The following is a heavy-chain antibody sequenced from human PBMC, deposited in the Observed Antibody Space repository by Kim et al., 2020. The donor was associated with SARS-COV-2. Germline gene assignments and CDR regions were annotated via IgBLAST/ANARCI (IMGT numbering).Heavy chain of an antibody. J-gene: IGHJ6*02. CDR3: YGGNPPWTFVYGMDV. Sequence: GGSLRLSCAASGFTFSNAWMSWVRQAPGKGLEWVGRIKSKTEGGTTDYAAPVKGRFIISRDDSKNMLYLQMNSLKSEDTAVYYCYGGNPPWTFVYGMDVWGQGTTVTVSS. D-gene: IGHD4-17*01. CDR1: GFTFSNAW. V-gene: IGHV3-15*01. CDR2: IKSKTEGGTT.